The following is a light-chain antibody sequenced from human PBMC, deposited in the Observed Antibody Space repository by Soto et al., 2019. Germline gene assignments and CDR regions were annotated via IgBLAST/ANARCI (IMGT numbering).Light chain of an antibody. CDR3: QQYDYLIT. CDR1: QSLNSNY. Sequence: EFVLTQSPGTLSFSPGERATLSCRASQSLNSNYLAWHQQKPGQAPRLLIYDTFSRATGIPDRFSGSGSGTDFTLTISRLEPEDFAVYFCQQYDYLITFGQVIRLEI. J-gene: IGKJ5*01. V-gene: IGKV3-20*01. CDR2: DTF.